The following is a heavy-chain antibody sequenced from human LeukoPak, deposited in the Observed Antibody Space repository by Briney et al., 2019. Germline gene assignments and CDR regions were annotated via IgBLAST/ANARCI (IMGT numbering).Heavy chain of an antibody. Sequence: PGRSLRPSCAASGFTFSSYGMHWVRQAPGKGLEWVAVISYDGSNKYYADSVKGRFTISRDNSKNTLYMQMNSLRAEGTAVYYCARIISGRFFDPPDSSGIDVWGQGTPVTVSS. D-gene: IGHD3-9*01. CDR3: ARIISGRFFDPPDSSGIDV. V-gene: IGHV3-30*03. CDR1: GFTFSSYG. J-gene: IGHJ6*02. CDR2: ISYDGSNK.